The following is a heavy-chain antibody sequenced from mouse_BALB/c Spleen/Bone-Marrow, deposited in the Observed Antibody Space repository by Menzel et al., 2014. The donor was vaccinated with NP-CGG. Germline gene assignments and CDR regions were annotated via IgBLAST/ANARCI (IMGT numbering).Heavy chain of an antibody. D-gene: IGHD1-1*01. CDR2: INPSNGRT. J-gene: IGHJ3*01. CDR1: GYTFTSYW. V-gene: IGHV1S81*02. Sequence: VQLQQPGAELVKPGASVKLSCKASGYTFTSYWIHWVKLRPGHGLEWIGEINPSNGRTNYNEKFKNKATLTVDKSSSTAYIQLSSLTSEDSAVYYCARCDGPAWFAYWGQGTLVTVS. CDR3: ARCDGPAWFAY.